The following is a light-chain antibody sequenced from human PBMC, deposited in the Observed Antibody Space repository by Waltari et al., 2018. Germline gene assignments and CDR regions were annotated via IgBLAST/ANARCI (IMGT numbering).Light chain of an antibody. V-gene: IGLV7-46*01. CDR2: DTN. J-gene: IGLJ3*02. Sequence: QAVVTQEPSLTVPPGGTVTLTCGSTTGAVTSSHYPYWFQQKPGQAPRTLIYDTNNKHSWKPARFSGSLLGGKAALTLSGAQSEDEAEYYCFLLYNDVRVFGGGTKLTVL. CDR1: TGAVTSSHY. CDR3: FLLYNDVRV.